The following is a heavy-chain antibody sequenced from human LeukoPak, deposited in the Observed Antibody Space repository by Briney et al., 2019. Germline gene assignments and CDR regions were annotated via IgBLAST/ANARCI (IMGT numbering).Heavy chain of an antibody. CDR1: GGSISSYY. Sequence: SSETLSLTCTVSGGSISSYYWSWIRQPPGKRLEWIGNIYYSGSTDYNPSLKSRVTISVDTSKNQFSLMLRSVTAADTAVYYCARDGTGSWNDVNWFDPWGQGTLVTVSS. CDR3: ARDGTGSWNDVNWFDP. D-gene: IGHD1-1*01. CDR2: IYYSGST. V-gene: IGHV4-59*01. J-gene: IGHJ5*02.